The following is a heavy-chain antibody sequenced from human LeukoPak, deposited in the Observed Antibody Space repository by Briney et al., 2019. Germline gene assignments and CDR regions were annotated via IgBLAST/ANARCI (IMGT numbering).Heavy chain of an antibody. CDR1: GGSISSGGYS. Sequence: NPSQTLSLTWAVSGGSISSGGYSWSWIRQPPGKGLEWIGYIYHSGSTYYNPSLKSRVTISVDRSKNQFSLKLSSVTAADTAVYYCARVRNSGDWFDPWGQGTLVTVSS. V-gene: IGHV4-30-2*01. CDR2: IYHSGST. CDR3: ARVRNSGDWFDP. J-gene: IGHJ5*02. D-gene: IGHD1-14*01.